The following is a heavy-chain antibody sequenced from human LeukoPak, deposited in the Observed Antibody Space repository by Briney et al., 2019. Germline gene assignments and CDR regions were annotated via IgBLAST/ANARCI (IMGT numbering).Heavy chain of an antibody. Sequence: SETLSLTCTVSGGSISSYYLSWIRQTAGKGLEWIGRMYSSGSNYNPSLKSRVTISVDTSKNQFSLKLSSVTAADTAVYYCARHPPRRDGNNYGYFDLWGRGTLVTVSS. J-gene: IGHJ2*01. CDR2: MYSSGS. CDR3: ARHPPRRDGNNYGYFDL. V-gene: IGHV4-4*07. D-gene: IGHD5-24*01. CDR1: GGSISSYY.